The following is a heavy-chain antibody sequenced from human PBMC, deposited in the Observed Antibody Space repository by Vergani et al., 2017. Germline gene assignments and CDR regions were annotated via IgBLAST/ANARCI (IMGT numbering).Heavy chain of an antibody. Sequence: QVQLVQSGAEVKKPGASVKVSCKASGYTFTSYGISWVRQAPGQGLELMGWISAYNGNTNYAQKLQGRVTMTTDTSTSTAYMELRSLRSDDTAVYYCARGVLRFLEWLPKNPYYYDMDVWGKGTTVTVSS. V-gene: IGHV1-18*01. J-gene: IGHJ6*03. CDR3: ARGVLRFLEWLPKNPYYYDMDV. CDR2: ISAYNGNT. CDR1: GYTFTSYG. D-gene: IGHD3-3*01.